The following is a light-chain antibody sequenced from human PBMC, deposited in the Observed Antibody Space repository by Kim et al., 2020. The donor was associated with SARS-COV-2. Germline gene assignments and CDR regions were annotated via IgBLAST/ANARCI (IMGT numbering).Light chain of an antibody. CDR1: SSDVGGYNY. Sequence: QSVVTQPASVSGSPGQSITISCTGTSSDVGGYNYVSWYQQHPGKAPKLMIYDVIRRPSGVSNRFSGSKSGNTASLIISGLQAEDEAEYYCSSFTSISNVIFGGGTQLTVL. V-gene: IGLV2-14*01. CDR3: SSFTSISNVI. J-gene: IGLJ2*01. CDR2: DVI.